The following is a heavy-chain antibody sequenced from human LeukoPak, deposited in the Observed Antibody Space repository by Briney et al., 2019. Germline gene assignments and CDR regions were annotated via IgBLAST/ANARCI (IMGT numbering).Heavy chain of an antibody. D-gene: IGHD5-18*01. CDR2: IYYSGST. CDR3: ARPGAMVTPFPFDY. J-gene: IGHJ4*02. V-gene: IGHV4-39*01. CDR1: GGSISSSSYY. Sequence: SETLSLTCTVSGGSISSSSYYWGWIRQPPWRGLEWIGSIYYSGSTYYNPSLKSRVTISVDTSKNQFSLKLSSVTAADTAVYYCARPGAMVTPFPFDYWGQGTLVTVSS.